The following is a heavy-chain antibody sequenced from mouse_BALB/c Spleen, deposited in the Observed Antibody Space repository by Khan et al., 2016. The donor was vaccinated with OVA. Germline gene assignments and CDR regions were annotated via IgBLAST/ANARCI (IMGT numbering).Heavy chain of an antibody. CDR2: ISDGGRYI. V-gene: IGHV5-4*02. Sequence: EVELVESGGGLVKPGGSLKLSCAASGFTFSDYYMYWVRQTPEKRLEWVATISDGGRYIYCPDNVKGRFTISRDNAKNNLYLQMSSLKSEDTGMYYCTRGYYGDPFAYWGHGTLVTVSA. CDR3: TRGYYGDPFAY. J-gene: IGHJ3*01. CDR1: GFTFSDYY. D-gene: IGHD2-13*01.